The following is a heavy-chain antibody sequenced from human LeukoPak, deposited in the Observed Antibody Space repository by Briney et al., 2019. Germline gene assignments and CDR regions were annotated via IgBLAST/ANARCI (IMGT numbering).Heavy chain of an antibody. CDR3: ARDQRDGYNLYYFDY. J-gene: IGHJ4*02. V-gene: IGHV4-39*07. CDR1: GGSISRINYY. D-gene: IGHD5-24*01. CDR2: IYPSGST. Sequence: PSETLSLTCTVSGGSISRINYYWGWIRQPPGKGLEWIGSIYPSGSTYDNPSLKSRVTISVDKSKNQFSLKLSSVTAADTAVYYCARDQRDGYNLYYFDYWGQGTLVTVSS.